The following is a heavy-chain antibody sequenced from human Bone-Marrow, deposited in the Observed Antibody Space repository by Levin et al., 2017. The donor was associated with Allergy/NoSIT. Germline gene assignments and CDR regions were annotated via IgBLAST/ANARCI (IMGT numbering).Heavy chain of an antibody. CDR3: ARHVEYSSSSSDHYFDS. CDR2: IFYSGTT. CDR1: GSSVNTGDYY. V-gene: IGHV4-39*01. J-gene: IGHJ4*02. D-gene: IGHD6-6*01. Sequence: SETLSLTCTVSGSSVNTGDYYWSWIRQSPGRGLQWIGSIFYSGTTYYNPSLKGRVTISVDLSKNEFSLKLTSVTAADAALFYCARHVEYSSSSSDHYFDSWGQGLLVTVSS.